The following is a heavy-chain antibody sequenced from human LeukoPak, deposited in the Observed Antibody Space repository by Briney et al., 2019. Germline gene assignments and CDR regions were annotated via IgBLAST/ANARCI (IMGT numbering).Heavy chain of an antibody. V-gene: IGHV4-59*01. CDR1: SGSISSYY. CDR3: ARTEYYFDH. CDR2: IYYSGSS. D-gene: IGHD3-10*01. J-gene: IGHJ4*02. Sequence: PSETLSLTCTVSSGSISSYYWSWIRQPPGKGLEWIGYIYYSGSSNYNPSLKSRVTMSVDTSKKQFSLRVSSVTAADTAVYYCARTEYYFDHWGQGTLVTASS.